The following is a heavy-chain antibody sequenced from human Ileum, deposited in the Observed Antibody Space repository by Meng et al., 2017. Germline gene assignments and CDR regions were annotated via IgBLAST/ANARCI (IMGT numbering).Heavy chain of an antibody. V-gene: IGHV3-74*01. D-gene: IGHD6-6*01. CDR1: GFMFSSYW. CDR2: INSDGSGT. Sequence: GGSLRLSCAASGFMFSSYWRPWVRRVPGKGLVWVSRINSDGSGTTYADSVRGRFTISRDNAKNTVYLQMNSLRAEDTAVYYCARVKAFSSSCFDSWGQGTLVTVSS. J-gene: IGHJ4*02. CDR3: ARVKAFSSSCFDS.